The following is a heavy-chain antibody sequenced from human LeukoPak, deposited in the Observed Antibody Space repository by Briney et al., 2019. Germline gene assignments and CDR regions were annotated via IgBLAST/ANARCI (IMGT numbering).Heavy chain of an antibody. CDR1: GDSITSTSYY. Sequence: SETLSLTCTVSGDSITSTSYYWGWIRQSPGKGLEWIGSIYYSRNTFYNPSLKSRITISVDTSKNQFSLKLSSVTAADTAVYYCARDGDYDYVWGSYRLMHYWGQGTLVTVSS. J-gene: IGHJ4*02. D-gene: IGHD3-16*02. CDR2: IYYSRNT. V-gene: IGHV4-39*07. CDR3: ARDGDYDYVWGSYRLMHY.